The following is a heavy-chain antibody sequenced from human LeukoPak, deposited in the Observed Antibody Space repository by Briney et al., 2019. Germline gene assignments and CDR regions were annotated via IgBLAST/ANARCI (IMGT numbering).Heavy chain of an antibody. Sequence: GGSLRLSCAASGFTFSSYWMSWVRQAPWKGLEWVANIKQDGSEKYYVDSVKGRFTISRDNSKNTLYLQMNSLRAEDTAVYYCARALRYSGSYYDYWGQGTLVTVSS. V-gene: IGHV3-7*01. D-gene: IGHD1-26*01. J-gene: IGHJ4*02. CDR3: ARALRYSGSYYDY. CDR1: GFTFSSYW. CDR2: IKQDGSEK.